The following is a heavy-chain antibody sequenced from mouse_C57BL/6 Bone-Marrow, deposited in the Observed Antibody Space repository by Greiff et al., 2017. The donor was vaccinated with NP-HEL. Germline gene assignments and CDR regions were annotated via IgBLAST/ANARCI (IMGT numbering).Heavy chain of an antibody. D-gene: IGHD1-1*01. CDR2: INYDGSST. V-gene: IGHV5-16*01. CDR1: GFTFSDYY. J-gene: IGHJ4*01. Sequence: EVKLVESEGGLVQPGSSMKLSCTASGFTFSDYYMAWVRQVPEKGLEWVANINYDGSSTYYLDSLKSRFIISRDNAKNILYLQMSSLKSEDTATYYCAREVDYYYCAMDYWGQGTSVTVSS. CDR3: AREVDYYYCAMDY.